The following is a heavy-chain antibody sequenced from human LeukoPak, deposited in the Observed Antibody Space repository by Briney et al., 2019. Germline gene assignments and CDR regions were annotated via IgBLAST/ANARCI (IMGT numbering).Heavy chain of an antibody. Sequence: GGSLRLSCAASGFTFDDYAMHWVRQAPGKGLEWVSGISWNSGSIGYADSVKGRFTISRDNAKNSLYLQMNSLRAEDTALYYCAKDSSGWSATRIDYWGQGTLVTVSS. CDR2: ISWNSGSI. V-gene: IGHV3-9*01. D-gene: IGHD6-19*01. CDR3: AKDSSGWSATRIDY. CDR1: GFTFDDYA. J-gene: IGHJ4*02.